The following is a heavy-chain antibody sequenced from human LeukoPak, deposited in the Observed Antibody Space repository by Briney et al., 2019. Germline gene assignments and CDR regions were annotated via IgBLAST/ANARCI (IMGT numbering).Heavy chain of an antibody. J-gene: IGHJ6*03. CDR3: ARQRYYYYYYMDV. Sequence: GESLKISCKGSGYTFTSYWIAWVRQMPGKGLEWMGIIYPGDADTRYSPSFQGQVTISADKSISTAYLQWSSLKASDTAMYYCARQRYYYYYYMDVWGKGTTVTVS. CDR1: GYTFTSYW. V-gene: IGHV5-51*01. CDR2: IYPGDADT.